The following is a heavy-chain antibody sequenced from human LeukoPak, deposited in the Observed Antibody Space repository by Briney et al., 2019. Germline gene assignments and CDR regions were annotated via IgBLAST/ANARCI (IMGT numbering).Heavy chain of an antibody. V-gene: IGHV1-8*01. J-gene: IGHJ4*02. CDR1: GYTFTSYD. CDR2: MNPNSGNT. Sequence: ASVKVSCKASGYTFTSYDINWVRQATGQGLEGMGWMNPNSGNTGYAQKFQGRVTMTRNTSISTAYMELSSLRSEDTAVYYCARVMGDSSGYYSNNFDYWGQGTLVTVSS. D-gene: IGHD3-22*01. CDR3: ARVMGDSSGYYSNNFDY.